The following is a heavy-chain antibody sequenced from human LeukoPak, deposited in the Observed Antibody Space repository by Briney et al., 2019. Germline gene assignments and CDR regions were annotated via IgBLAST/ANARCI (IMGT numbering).Heavy chain of an antibody. D-gene: IGHD5-18*01. CDR1: GYTFTGYY. J-gene: IGHJ6*03. Sequence: ASVKVSCKASGYTFTGYYMHWVRQAPGQGLEWMGWINPNSGGTNYAQKFQGRVTMTRDTSISTAYMELSRLRSDDTAVHYCARTTEGGYTYDYFYYYYMDVWGKGTTVTISS. CDR3: ARTTEGGYTYDYFYYYYMDV. CDR2: INPNSGGT. V-gene: IGHV1-2*02.